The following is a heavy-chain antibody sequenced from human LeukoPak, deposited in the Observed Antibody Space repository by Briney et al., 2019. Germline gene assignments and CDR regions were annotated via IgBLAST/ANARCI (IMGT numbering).Heavy chain of an antibody. CDR2: IKQDGSEK. Sequence: PGGSLRLSCAASGFTFSTYWMTWVRQAPGKGLEWVANIKQDGSEKYYVDSVKGRFTISRDNAKNSLYLQMNSLRAEDTAMYYCARDFRFLDDYWGQGTLVTVSS. CDR3: ARDFRFLDDY. CDR1: GFTFSTYW. J-gene: IGHJ4*02. V-gene: IGHV3-7*01. D-gene: IGHD3-3*01.